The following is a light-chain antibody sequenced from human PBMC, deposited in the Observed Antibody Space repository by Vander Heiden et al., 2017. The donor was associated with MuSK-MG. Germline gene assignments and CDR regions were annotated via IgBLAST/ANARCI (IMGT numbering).Light chain of an antibody. CDR2: AAS. CDR3: QQDDSYPVT. CDR1: QGISSY. J-gene: IGKJ3*01. V-gene: IGKV1-8*01. Sequence: AIRMTQSPSSFSASTGDRVTITCRASQGISSYLAWYQQKPGKAPKLLIYAASTLQSGVPSRFSGSGSGTDFTLTISCLQSEDFATYYCQQDDSYPVTFGRGTKVDIK.